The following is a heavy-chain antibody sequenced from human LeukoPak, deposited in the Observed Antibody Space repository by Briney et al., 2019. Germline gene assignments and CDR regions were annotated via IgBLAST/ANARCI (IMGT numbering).Heavy chain of an antibody. CDR1: GFTFSSYW. J-gene: IGHJ4*02. D-gene: IGHD2-2*01. CDR3: ARDKLGDCSRTTCSDFDT. Sequence: GGSLRHSCAASGFTFSSYWMSWVRRAPGKGLEWVANIKQDGSEKFYVDSLRGRFTISRDNAKNLVFLQMNSLRAEDTAVYYCARDKLGDCSRTTCSDFDTWGQGTLVTVSS. V-gene: IGHV3-7*03. CDR2: IKQDGSEK.